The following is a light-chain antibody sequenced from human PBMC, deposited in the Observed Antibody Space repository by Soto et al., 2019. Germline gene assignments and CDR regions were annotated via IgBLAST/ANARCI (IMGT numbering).Light chain of an antibody. CDR1: QGISSY. CDR2: AAS. Sequence: AIRMTQSPSSLSASTGDRVTISCRASQGISSYLAWYQQKPGKAPKLLIYAASTLQSGVPSRFSGSGSGTEFTLTISSLQPEDFATFYCQQYSTFPRTFGQGTKVDIK. CDR3: QQYSTFPRT. J-gene: IGKJ1*01. V-gene: IGKV1-8*01.